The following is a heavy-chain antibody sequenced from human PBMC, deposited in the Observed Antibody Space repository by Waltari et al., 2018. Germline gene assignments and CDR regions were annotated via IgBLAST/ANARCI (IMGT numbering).Heavy chain of an antibody. CDR3: VRDQWFAFDI. CDR1: GFTLSNSW. J-gene: IGHJ3*02. Sequence: EVQLVESGGGLVQPGGSLRLSCAASGFTLSNSWMSWVRQAPGKGLEWVGNRMTDGREEYYVDSVRGRFTISRDNAKNSLYLQMNSLRPEDTAVYYCVRDQWFAFDIWGQGTMVTVSS. V-gene: IGHV3-7*01. CDR2: RMTDGREE. D-gene: IGHD3-22*01.